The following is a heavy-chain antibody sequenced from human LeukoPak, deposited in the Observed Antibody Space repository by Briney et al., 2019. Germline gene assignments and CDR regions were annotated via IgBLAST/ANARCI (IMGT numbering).Heavy chain of an antibody. J-gene: IGHJ5*02. CDR1: GGSISSGSYY. CDR2: IYTSGST. D-gene: IGHD3-10*01. Sequence: SQTLSLTCTVSGGSISSGSYYWSWIRQPAGKGLEWIGRIYTSGSTNYNPSLKSRVTISVDTSKNQFSLKLSSVTAADTAVYYCARDPAYYYGSGSYSTWGQGTLVTVSS. V-gene: IGHV4-61*02. CDR3: ARDPAYYYGSGSYST.